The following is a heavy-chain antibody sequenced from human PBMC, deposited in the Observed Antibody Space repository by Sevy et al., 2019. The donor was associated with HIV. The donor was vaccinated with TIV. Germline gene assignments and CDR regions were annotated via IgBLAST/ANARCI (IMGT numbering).Heavy chain of an antibody. V-gene: IGHV3-23*01. CDR1: GFPFSSYD. CDR2: VSGSGGST. D-gene: IGHD2-2*01. Sequence: GGSLRLSCAASGFPFSSYDMTWVRQAPGKGLEWVSSVSGSGGSTHFAESVKDRFTISRDNSKDTLYLQMNSLRAEDTAAYYCAKGRPISTSCYGICDYYGLDVWGQGTTVTVSS. CDR3: AKGRPISTSCYGICDYYGLDV. J-gene: IGHJ6*02.